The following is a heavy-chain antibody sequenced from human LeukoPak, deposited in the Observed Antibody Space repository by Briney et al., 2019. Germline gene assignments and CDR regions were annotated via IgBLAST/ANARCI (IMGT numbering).Heavy chain of an antibody. J-gene: IGHJ4*02. CDR1: GDSISSGYY. CDR3: ASLVGAIDY. D-gene: IGHD1-26*01. Sequence: SETVSLTCTVSGDSISSGYYWGWSRPPPGKGVGWSGSIYHSGSTYYNQSLKSRVTISVDTSKTQFSLKLSSVTAADTAVYYCASLVGAIDYWGQGTLVTVSS. V-gene: IGHV4-38-2*02. CDR2: IYHSGST.